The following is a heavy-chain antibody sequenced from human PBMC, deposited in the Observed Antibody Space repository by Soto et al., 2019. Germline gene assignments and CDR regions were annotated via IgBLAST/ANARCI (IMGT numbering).Heavy chain of an antibody. Sequence: PGGSLRLSCAASGFTFSSYSMNWVRQAPGKGLEWVSSISSSSSYIYYADSVKGRFTISRDNAKNSLYLQMNSLRAEDTAVYYCARDKMEQPPAGGMDVWGQGTTVTVSS. V-gene: IGHV3-21*01. CDR1: GFTFSSYS. J-gene: IGHJ6*02. CDR3: ARDKMEQPPAGGMDV. CDR2: ISSSSSYI. D-gene: IGHD6-13*01.